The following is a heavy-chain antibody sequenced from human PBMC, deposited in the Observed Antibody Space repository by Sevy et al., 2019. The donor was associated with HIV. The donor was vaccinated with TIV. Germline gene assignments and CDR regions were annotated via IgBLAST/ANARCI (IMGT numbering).Heavy chain of an antibody. CDR2: ISWDGGST. CDR1: GFTFDDYT. CDR3: AKEIAAAGTLSPFDY. J-gene: IGHJ4*02. Sequence: GGSLRLSCAASGFTFDDYTMHWVRQAPGKGLEWVSLISWDGGSTYYADSVNGRFTISRDNSKNSLYLQMNSLRTEDTALYYCAKEIAAAGTLSPFDYWGQGTLVTVSS. V-gene: IGHV3-43*01. D-gene: IGHD6-13*01.